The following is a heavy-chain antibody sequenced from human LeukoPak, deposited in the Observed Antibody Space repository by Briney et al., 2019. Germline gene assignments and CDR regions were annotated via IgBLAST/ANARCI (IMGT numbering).Heavy chain of an antibody. CDR1: GFTFSSYA. Sequence: SGGSLRLSCAASGFTFSSYAMHWVRQAPGKGLEYVSAISSNGGSTYYANSVKGRFTVSRDNSKNTLYLQMGSLRAEDMAVYYCARAQVGANYFDYGGQGTLVTVSS. V-gene: IGHV3-64*01. D-gene: IGHD1-26*01. J-gene: IGHJ4*02. CDR3: ARAQVGANYFDY. CDR2: ISSNGGST.